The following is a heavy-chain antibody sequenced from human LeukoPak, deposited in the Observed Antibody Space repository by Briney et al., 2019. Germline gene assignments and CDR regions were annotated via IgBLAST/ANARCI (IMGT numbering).Heavy chain of an antibody. CDR3: ARGIPYYDILTGYSKYYFDY. V-gene: IGHV4-59*08. CDR2: IYYGGST. Sequence: SETLSLTCTVSGGSISSYYWSWIRQPPGKGLEWIGYIYYGGSTNYNPFLKSRVTISVDTSKNQFSLKLSSVTAADTAVYYCARGIPYYDILTGYSKYYFDYWGQGTLVTVSS. D-gene: IGHD3-9*01. J-gene: IGHJ4*02. CDR1: GGSISSYY.